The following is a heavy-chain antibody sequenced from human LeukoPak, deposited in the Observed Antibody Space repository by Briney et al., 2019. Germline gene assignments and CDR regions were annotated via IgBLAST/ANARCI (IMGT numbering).Heavy chain of an antibody. V-gene: IGHV4-59*08. CDR3: ARTTQPGSGSNWPFFDF. D-gene: IGHD4-11*01. CDR2: VTYRGVT. Sequence: SETLSLTCTISGVDLSNFYWSWVRQPPGKGPQWIGYVTYRGVTNYDRSLRSRVTISMDTSAKKFSMRLRSVAAADTAVYYCARTTQPGSGSNWPFFDFWGQGAHVTVSS. J-gene: IGHJ4*02. CDR1: GVDLSNFY.